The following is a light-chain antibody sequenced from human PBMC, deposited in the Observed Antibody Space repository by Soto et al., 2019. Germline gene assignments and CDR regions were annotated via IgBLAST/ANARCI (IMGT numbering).Light chain of an antibody. V-gene: IGKV3-20*01. CDR2: AAS. Sequence: ESVLTQSPGTLSLSPGERATLSGRASQSVTSNYLAWYQQRPGQAPRLLIYAASSRATVIPDRFSGSGSGTDFTLTISRLEPEDFAVYYCQQYGGSPPETFGQGTKVEIK. J-gene: IGKJ1*01. CDR3: QQYGGSPPET. CDR1: QSVTSNY.